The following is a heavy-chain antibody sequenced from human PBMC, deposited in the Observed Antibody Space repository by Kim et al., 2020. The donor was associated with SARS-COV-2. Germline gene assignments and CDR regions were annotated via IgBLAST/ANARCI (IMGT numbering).Heavy chain of an antibody. D-gene: IGHD3-10*01. CDR2: IYYSGST. V-gene: IGHV4-39*01. Sequence: SETLSLTCTVSGGSISSSSYYWGWIRQPPGKGLEWIGSIYYSGSTYYNPSLKSRVTISVDTSKNQFSLKLSSVTAADTAVYYCGGGPVELLWFGELPGQFGSWGQGTLVTVSS. CDR3: GGGPVELLWFGELPGQFGS. J-gene: IGHJ5*02. CDR1: GGSISSSSYY.